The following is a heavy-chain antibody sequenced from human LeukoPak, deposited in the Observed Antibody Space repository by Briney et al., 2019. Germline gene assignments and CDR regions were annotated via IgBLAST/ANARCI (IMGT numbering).Heavy chain of an antibody. CDR2: ISAYDGET. D-gene: IGHD6-13*01. J-gene: IGHJ5*02. CDR1: GYTFTGYY. CDR3: ARDKVIASAGTPNWFDP. V-gene: IGHV1-18*04. Sequence: ASVKVSCKASGYTFTGYYMHWVRQAPGQGLEWLGWISAYDGETNYEQKFQGRVTMTTDTSTSTAYMELRSLRSDDTAVYYCARDKVIASAGTPNWFDPWGQGTLVTVSS.